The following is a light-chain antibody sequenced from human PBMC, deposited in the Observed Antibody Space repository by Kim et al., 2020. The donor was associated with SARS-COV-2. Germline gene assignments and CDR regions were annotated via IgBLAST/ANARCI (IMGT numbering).Light chain of an antibody. J-gene: IGKJ1*01. CDR1: EAISIF. V-gene: IGKV1-12*01. CDR2: GAS. Sequence: DIQMTQSPSSLSASVGDRVTITCRASEAISIFLGWYQHKPGEAPKLLIYGASTLQSGVPSRFSGSGSGTDFTLTISSLQPEDVATYYCQQGYNSVMTFGQGTKVDIK. CDR3: QQGYNSVMT.